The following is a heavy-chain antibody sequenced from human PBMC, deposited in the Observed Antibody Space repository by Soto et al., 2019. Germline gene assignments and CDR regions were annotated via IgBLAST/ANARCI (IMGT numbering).Heavy chain of an antibody. CDR2: IIPIFGTA. J-gene: IGHJ6*02. V-gene: IGHV1-69*01. CDR1: GGTFSSYA. D-gene: IGHD3-3*01. CDR3: ARGIGGFDQTNDYYGMDV. Sequence: QVQLVQSGAEVKKPGSSVKVSCKASGGTFSSYAISWVRQAPGQGLEWMGGIIPIFGTANYAQKFQGRVTITADESTSTAYMELSSLRSEDTAVYYCARGIGGFDQTNDYYGMDVWGQGTTVTVSS.